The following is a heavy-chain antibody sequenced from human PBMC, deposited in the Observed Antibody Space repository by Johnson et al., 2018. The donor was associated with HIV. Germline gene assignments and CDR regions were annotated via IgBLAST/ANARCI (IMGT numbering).Heavy chain of an antibody. J-gene: IGHJ3*02. CDR3: AREGRGAPHDAFDI. V-gene: IGHV3-13*01. Sequence: EQLVESGGGLVQPGGSLRLSCAASGFTFSSYDMHWVRQATGKGLEWVSAIGTAGDTYYPGSVKGRFTISRENAKNSLYLQMNSLRAEDTAVYYCAREGRGAPHDAFDIWGQGTMIT. D-gene: IGHD2-15*01. CDR2: IGTAGDT. CDR1: GFTFSSYD.